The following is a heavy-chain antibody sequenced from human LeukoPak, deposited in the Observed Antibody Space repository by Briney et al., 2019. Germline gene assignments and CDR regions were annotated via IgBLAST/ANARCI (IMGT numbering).Heavy chain of an antibody. D-gene: IGHD3-3*02. V-gene: IGHV3-7*01. CDR3: ARDPGSTGLAVDY. CDR2: IKHDGSEK. CDR1: GFTFSSYW. Sequence: PGGSLRLSCAASGFTFSSYWMSWVRQAPGKGLEWVANIKHDGSEKYYVDSVKGRFTISRDNAKNTLYLQMNSLRAEDTAVYYCARDPGSTGLAVDYWGQGTLVTVSS. J-gene: IGHJ4*02.